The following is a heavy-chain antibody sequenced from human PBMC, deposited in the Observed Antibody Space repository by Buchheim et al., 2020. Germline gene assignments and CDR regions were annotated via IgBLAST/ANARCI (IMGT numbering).Heavy chain of an antibody. CDR3: AKDLTIVVVITSVVAFEI. J-gene: IGHJ3*02. Sequence: EVQVLESGGGLVQPGGSLRLSCAASGFTFSSYAMNWVRQAPGKGLEWVSGISGSSGTTYYADSVKGRFTISRDHSQNTLYLQMNSLRAEDTAVYYCAKDLTIVVVITSVVAFEIWGQGT. CDR2: ISGSSGTT. D-gene: IGHD3-22*01. V-gene: IGHV3-23*01. CDR1: GFTFSSYA.